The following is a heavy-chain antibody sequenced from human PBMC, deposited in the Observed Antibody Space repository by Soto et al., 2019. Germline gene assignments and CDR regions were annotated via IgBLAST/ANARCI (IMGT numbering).Heavy chain of an antibody. CDR3: AREDYYGSGSYYTFNWFDP. CDR2: IIPIFGTA. Sequence: SVKVSCKASGGTFSSYAISWVRQAPGQGLEWMGGIIPIFGTANYAQKFQGRVTITADKSTSTAYMELSSLRSEDTAVYYCAREDYYGSGSYYTFNWFDPWGQGXLVTVYS. V-gene: IGHV1-69*06. D-gene: IGHD3-10*01. CDR1: GGTFSSYA. J-gene: IGHJ5*02.